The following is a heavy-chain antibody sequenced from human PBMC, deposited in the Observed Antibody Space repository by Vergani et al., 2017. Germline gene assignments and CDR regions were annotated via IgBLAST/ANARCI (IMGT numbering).Heavy chain of an antibody. V-gene: IGHV3-21*01. Sequence: EVQLVESGGGLVKPGGSLRLSCAASGFTFSSYSMNWVRQAPGKGLEWVSSISSSSSYIYYADSVKGRFTISRDNAKNSLYLQMNSLRAEDTAVYYCASWNTAMLDTWYFDLWGRGTLVTVSS. CDR3: ASWNTAMLDTWYFDL. CDR2: ISSSSSYI. D-gene: IGHD5-18*01. J-gene: IGHJ2*01. CDR1: GFTFSSYS.